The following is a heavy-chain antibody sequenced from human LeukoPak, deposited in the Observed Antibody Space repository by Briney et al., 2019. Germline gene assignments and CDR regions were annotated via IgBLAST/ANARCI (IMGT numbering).Heavy chain of an antibody. CDR3: ARDSRRFGSKYYYYGMDV. V-gene: IGHV3-49*04. J-gene: IGHJ6*02. Sequence: PGRSLRLSCTASGFTFGDYAMSWVRQAPGKGLEWVGFIRSKAYGGTTEYAASVKGRFTISRDDSKSIAYLQMNSLKTEDTAVYYCARDSRRFGSKYYYYGMDVWGQGTTVTVSS. CDR1: GFTFGDYA. D-gene: IGHD5-24*01. CDR2: IRSKAYGGTT.